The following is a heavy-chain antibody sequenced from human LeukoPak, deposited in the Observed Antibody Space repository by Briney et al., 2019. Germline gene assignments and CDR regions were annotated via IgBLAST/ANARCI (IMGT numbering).Heavy chain of an antibody. V-gene: IGHV3-30-3*01. CDR2: ISYDGSNK. J-gene: IGHJ4*02. CDR1: GFTFSSYA. CDR3: ARGGRHYGDYGDY. Sequence: GGSLRLSCAASGFTFSSYAMHWVRQAPGKGLEWVAVISYDGSNKYYADSVKGRFTISRDNSKNTLYPQMNSLRAEDTAVYYCARGGRHYGDYGDYWGQGTLVTVSS. D-gene: IGHD4-17*01.